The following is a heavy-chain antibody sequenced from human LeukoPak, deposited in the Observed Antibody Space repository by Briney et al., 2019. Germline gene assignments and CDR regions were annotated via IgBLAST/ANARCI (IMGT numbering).Heavy chain of an antibody. CDR1: GFTLSQYW. CDR3: ARSRVTMVRGVITHNWFDP. Sequence: GGSLRLSCVVSGFTLSQYWMTWVRQAPGKGLEWVSYISSSGSTIYYADSVKGRFTISRDNAKNSLYLQMNSLRAEDTAVYYCARSRVTMVRGVITHNWFDPWGQGTLVTVSS. V-gene: IGHV3-11*04. D-gene: IGHD3-10*01. CDR2: ISSSGSTI. J-gene: IGHJ5*02.